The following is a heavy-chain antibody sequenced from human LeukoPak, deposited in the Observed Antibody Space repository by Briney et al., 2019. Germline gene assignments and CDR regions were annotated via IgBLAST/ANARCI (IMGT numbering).Heavy chain of an antibody. CDR2: ISDYSGNT. J-gene: IGHJ4*02. V-gene: IGHV1-18*01. CDR3: ARDERRFMIMFGGALDF. CDR1: GYTFTSYG. Sequence: AASVKVSCNASGYTFTSYGISWVRQAPGQGLEWMGWISDYSGNTNYAQKLQGRVTMTTDRSTSTAYMELRSLRSDDTAVYYCARDERRFMIMFGGALDFWGQGTLVTVSS. D-gene: IGHD3-16*01.